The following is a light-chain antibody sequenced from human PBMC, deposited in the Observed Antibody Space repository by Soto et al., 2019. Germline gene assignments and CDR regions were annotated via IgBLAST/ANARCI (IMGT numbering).Light chain of an antibody. CDR2: EVT. Sequence: QSALTQPASVSGSPGQSITISCTGTSGDIGSYNRVSWYQQHPGKAPKLIIYEVTDRPSGVSNRFSGSKSGNTASLTISGLLAEDEAEYYCSSYTHINTRACVFGTGTKVTVL. CDR1: SGDIGSYNR. V-gene: IGLV2-14*01. CDR3: SSYTHINTRACV. J-gene: IGLJ1*01.